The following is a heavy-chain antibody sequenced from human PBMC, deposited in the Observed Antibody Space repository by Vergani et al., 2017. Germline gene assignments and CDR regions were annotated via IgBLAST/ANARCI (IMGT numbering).Heavy chain of an antibody. J-gene: IGHJ4*02. V-gene: IGHV3-30*02. Sequence: QVQLVESGGGVVQPGGSLRLSCAASGFTFSSYDMHWVRQAPGKGLEWVAYIGKDGINTRYRDAVKGRFTVSRDNSKDILYLQMDSLRSEDTALYYCAKYLRDSTDGLPDSWGPGTLVIVSS. CDR2: IGKDGINT. CDR3: AKYLRDSTDGLPDS. D-gene: IGHD2-21*02. CDR1: GFTFSSYD.